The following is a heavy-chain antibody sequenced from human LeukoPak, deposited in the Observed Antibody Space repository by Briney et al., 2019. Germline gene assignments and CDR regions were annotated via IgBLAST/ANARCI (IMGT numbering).Heavy chain of an antibody. CDR2: IYPGDSDT. CDR1: GYSFTTYW. CDR3: ARQPITASFDS. J-gene: IGHJ4*02. D-gene: IGHD6-13*01. V-gene: IGHV5-51*01. Sequence: GESLKISCKGSGYSFTTYWIGWVRQMPGKGLEWMGIIYPGDSDTRYSLSFQGQVTTSADKSTSTAYLQWSSLKASDTAMYYCARQPITASFDSWGQGTLVTVSS.